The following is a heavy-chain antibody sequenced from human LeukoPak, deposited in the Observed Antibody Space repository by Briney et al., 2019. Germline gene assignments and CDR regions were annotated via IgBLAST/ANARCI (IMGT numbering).Heavy chain of an antibody. CDR2: ISSSGSTI. D-gene: IGHD2-15*01. CDR3: ARTEDIVVVVAATPGRGSAFDI. Sequence: GGSLRLSCAASGFTFSDYYMSWIRQAPGKGLEWVSYISSSGSTIYYADSVKGRFTISRDNAKNSLYLQMNSLRAEDTAVYYCARTEDIVVVVAATPGRGSAFDIWGQGTMVTVSS. CDR1: GFTFSDYY. V-gene: IGHV3-11*04. J-gene: IGHJ3*02.